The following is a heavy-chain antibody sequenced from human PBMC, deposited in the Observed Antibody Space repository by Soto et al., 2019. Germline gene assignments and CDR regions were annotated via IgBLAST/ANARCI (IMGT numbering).Heavy chain of an antibody. J-gene: IGHJ6*02. CDR2: INHSGST. Sequence: PSETLSLTCAVYGGSFSGYYWSWIRQPPGKGLEWIGEINHSGSTNYNPSLKSRVTISVGTSKNQFSLKLSSVTAADTAVYYCARVRSGYYYYGMDVWGQGTTVTVSS. V-gene: IGHV4-34*01. CDR1: GGSFSGYY. CDR3: ARVRSGYYYYGMDV. D-gene: IGHD3-10*01.